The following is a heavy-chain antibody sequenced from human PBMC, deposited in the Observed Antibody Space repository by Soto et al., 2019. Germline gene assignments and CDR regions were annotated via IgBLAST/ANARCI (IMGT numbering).Heavy chain of an antibody. D-gene: IGHD1-26*01. CDR1: GGTFSSYI. J-gene: IGHJ4*02. V-gene: IGHV1-69*02. CDR2: VIPILGIA. Sequence: QVQLVQSGAEVKKPGSSVKVSCKASGGTFSSYIISCVRQAPGQGLEWMGRVIPILGIANYAQKFQGRVTNTADPFTHTAYMKLSSLRSEGTAVDYCADFPQTAIVGAAYFDYWGEGTLVTVSS. CDR3: ADFPQTAIVGAAYFDY.